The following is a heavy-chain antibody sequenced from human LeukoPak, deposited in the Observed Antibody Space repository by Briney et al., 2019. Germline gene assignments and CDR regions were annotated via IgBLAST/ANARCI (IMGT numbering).Heavy chain of an antibody. J-gene: IGHJ4*02. CDR1: GYTFTSYD. CDR3: ARGASRSFDY. Sequence: ASVKVSCKASGYTFTSYDINWVRQAPGQGLEWMGWISAYNGNTDYAQKFQGRVTMTTDTSTNTAYMELSSLRSEDTAVYFCARGASRSFDYWGQGTLVTVSS. CDR2: ISAYNGNT. V-gene: IGHV1-18*01.